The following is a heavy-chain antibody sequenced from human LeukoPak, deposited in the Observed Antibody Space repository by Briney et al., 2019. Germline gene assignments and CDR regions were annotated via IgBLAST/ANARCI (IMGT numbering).Heavy chain of an antibody. CDR3: AREGTPSGSFNYYYYYMDV. V-gene: IGHV1-46*01. D-gene: IGHD3-10*01. CDR2: INPSGGST. J-gene: IGHJ6*03. CDR1: GYTFTSYY. Sequence: ASVKVSCKASGYTFTSYYMHWVRQAPGQGLEWMGIINPSGGSTSYAQKFQGRVTMTRDTSTSTVYMELSSLRSEDTAVYYCAREGTPSGSFNYYYYYMDVWGKGTTVTVSS.